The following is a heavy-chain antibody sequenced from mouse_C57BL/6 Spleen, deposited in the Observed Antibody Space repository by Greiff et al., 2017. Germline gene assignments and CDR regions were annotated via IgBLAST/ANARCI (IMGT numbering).Heavy chain of an antibody. CDR2: INPSTGGT. D-gene: IGHD1-1*01. J-gene: IGHJ2*01. CDR1: GYSFTGYY. Sequence: VQLKQSGPELVKPGASVKISCKASGYSFTGYYMNWVKQSPEKSLEWIGEINPSTGGTTYNQKFKAKATLTVDKSSSTAYMQLKSLTSEDSAVYYCARMGLLHFDYWGQGTTLTVSS. CDR3: ARMGLLHFDY. V-gene: IGHV1-42*01.